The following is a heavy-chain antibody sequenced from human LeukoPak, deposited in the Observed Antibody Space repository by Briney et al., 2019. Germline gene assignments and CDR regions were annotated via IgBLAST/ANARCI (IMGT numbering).Heavy chain of an antibody. D-gene: IGHD4/OR15-4a*01. CDR3: ARAEVLSFFDS. J-gene: IGHJ4*02. V-gene: IGHV3-66*02. Sequence: GGSLRLSCTATGFTVSTNYMNWVRQAPGKGLEWVSVIYTGGSTYYADSVKGRFNISRDNSENTVYLQMNSLRPEDTAVYYCARAEVLSFFDSWGQGTLVTVSS. CDR1: GFTVSTNY. CDR2: IYTGGST.